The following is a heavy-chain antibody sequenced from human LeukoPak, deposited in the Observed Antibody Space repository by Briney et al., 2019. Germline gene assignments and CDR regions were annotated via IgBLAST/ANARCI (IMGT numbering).Heavy chain of an antibody. CDR2: ISSSSSYI. Sequence: GGSLRLSCAASGFTFSSYSMNWVRQAPGKGLEWVSSISSSSSYIYYADSVKGRFTISRDNAKNSLYLQMNSLRAEDTAVYYCARDGSGDLHFDYWGQGTLVTVSS. CDR3: ARDGSGDLHFDY. CDR1: GFTFSSYS. J-gene: IGHJ4*02. D-gene: IGHD6-19*01. V-gene: IGHV3-21*01.